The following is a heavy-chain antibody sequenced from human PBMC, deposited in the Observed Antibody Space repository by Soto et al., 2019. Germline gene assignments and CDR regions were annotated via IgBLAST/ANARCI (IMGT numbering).Heavy chain of an antibody. CDR1: GFTFGIYS. Sequence: PGGSLRLSCAASGFTFGIYSLNWVRQAPGKGLEWVSYISETGSTKYYADSVKGRFTISRDNAENSVYLQMNSLRDEDTAVYYCARANPPMTTVITHWGQGTLVTVSS. D-gene: IGHD4-17*01. J-gene: IGHJ4*02. V-gene: IGHV3-48*02. CDR3: ARANPPMTTVITH. CDR2: ISETGSTK.